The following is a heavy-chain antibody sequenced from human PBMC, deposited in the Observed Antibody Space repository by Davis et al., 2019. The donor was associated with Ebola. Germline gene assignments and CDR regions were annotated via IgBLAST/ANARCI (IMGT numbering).Heavy chain of an antibody. CDR1: GFTVSSNY. J-gene: IGHJ6*02. V-gene: IGHV3-53*01. CDR3: AGELERRANYYGMDV. Sequence: GESLKISCAASGFTVSSNYMSWVRQAPGKGLEWVSVISSGGSTYYADSVKGRFTVSRDNSKNTLYLQMNSLRAEDTAVYYCAGELERRANYYGMDVWGQGTTVTVSS. D-gene: IGHD1-1*01. CDR2: ISSGGST.